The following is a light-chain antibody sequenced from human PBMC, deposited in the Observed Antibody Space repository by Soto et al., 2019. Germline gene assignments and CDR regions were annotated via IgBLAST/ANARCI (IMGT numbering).Light chain of an antibody. CDR1: QSVASRY. CDR2: GAS. CDR3: QQYCLLSGYT. V-gene: IGKV3-20*01. Sequence: EIVLTQSPGTLSLSPGERATLSCRASQSVASRYLAWYQQKPGQAPRLLIYGASIRATGIPDRFSGSWSGTDFTLTISRLEPEDFAEYYCQQYCLLSGYTFGQGINLEIK. J-gene: IGKJ2*01.